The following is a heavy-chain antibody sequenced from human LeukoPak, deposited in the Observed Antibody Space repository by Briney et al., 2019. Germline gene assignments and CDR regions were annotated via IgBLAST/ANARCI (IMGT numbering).Heavy chain of an antibody. CDR3: TRDIPYFRGYGGNPNYYYYGMDV. V-gene: IGHV3-49*04. J-gene: IGHJ6*02. CDR2: IRSKAYGGTK. D-gene: IGHD4-23*01. CDR1: GFTFGDYA. Sequence: PGGSRRLSCTASGFTFGDYAMSGVRKAPGKGLKGEGFIRSKAYGGTKEYAASVKGRFTISRDDSKSIAYLQMNSLKTEDTAVYYCTRDIPYFRGYGGNPNYYYYGMDVWGQGTTVTVSS.